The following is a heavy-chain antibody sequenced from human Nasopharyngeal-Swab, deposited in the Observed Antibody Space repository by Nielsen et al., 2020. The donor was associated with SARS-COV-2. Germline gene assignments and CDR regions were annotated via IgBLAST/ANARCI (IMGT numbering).Heavy chain of an antibody. V-gene: IGHV1-46*01. CDR3: ASWGTGDPDFDY. CDR2: INPSGGST. CDR1: GYTFTSYY. Sequence: ASVKVSCKASGYTFTSYYMHWVRQAPGQGLEWMGIINPSGGSTTYAQKFQGRVTMTRDTSTRTVYMELSSLRTEDTAVYYRASWGTGDPDFDYWGQGTLVTVSS. J-gene: IGHJ4*02. D-gene: IGHD7-27*01.